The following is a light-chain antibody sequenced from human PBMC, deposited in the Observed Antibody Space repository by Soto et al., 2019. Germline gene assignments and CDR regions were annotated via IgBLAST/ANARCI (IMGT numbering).Light chain of an antibody. J-gene: IGKJ4*02. V-gene: IGKV3D-20*01. CDR1: QNIPSIY. Sequence: EIVLTQSPASLSLSPRERATLFCGASQNIPSIYLAWYQVKPGLAPRLLIYDTSSRATGIPDRFTGSGSGTDFTLTITRLDAEEFAVYYCQQYDTSRTVGGGTKVEIK. CDR3: QQYDTSRT. CDR2: DTS.